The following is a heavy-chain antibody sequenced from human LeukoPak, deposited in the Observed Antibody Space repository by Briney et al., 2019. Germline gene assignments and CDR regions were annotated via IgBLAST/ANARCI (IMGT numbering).Heavy chain of an antibody. CDR2: ISGSGGST. CDR3: ATLYSSTINTVLVYY. V-gene: IGHV3-23*01. CDR1: GFTFSSYA. J-gene: IGHJ4*02. Sequence: AGGSLRLSCAASGFTFSSYAMSWVRQAPGKGLEWVSAISGSGGSTYYADSVKGRFTISRDNSKNTLYLQMNSLRAEDTAVYYCATLYSSTINTVLVYYWGQGTLVTVSS. D-gene: IGHD2/OR15-2a*01.